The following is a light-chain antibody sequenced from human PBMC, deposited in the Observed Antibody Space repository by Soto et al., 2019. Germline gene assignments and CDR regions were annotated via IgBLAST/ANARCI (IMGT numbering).Light chain of an antibody. Sequence: QSALTQPASVSGSPGQSITISCTGTSSDVAAYNYVSWYQQHPGTAPKLMIYDVSNRPSGVSDRFSGSKSGNTASLTISGLQGEDEADYYCSSYTISSTYVFGTGTKLTVL. J-gene: IGLJ1*01. V-gene: IGLV2-14*01. CDR3: SSYTISSTYV. CDR2: DVS. CDR1: SSDVAAYNY.